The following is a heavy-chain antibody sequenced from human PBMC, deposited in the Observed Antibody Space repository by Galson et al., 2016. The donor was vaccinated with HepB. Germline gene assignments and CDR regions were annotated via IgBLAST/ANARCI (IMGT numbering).Heavy chain of an antibody. J-gene: IGHJ4*02. V-gene: IGHV3-33*01. CDR2: IWYDGSNK. Sequence: SLRLSCAASGFTFSSYGMHWVRQAPGKGLEWVAVIWYDGSNKYYADSVKGRFTISRDNPKNTLYLQMNSLRAEDTAVYYCAVSSGWRPEFDHWGQGTLVTVS. D-gene: IGHD6-19*01. CDR3: AVSSGWRPEFDH. CDR1: GFTFSSYG.